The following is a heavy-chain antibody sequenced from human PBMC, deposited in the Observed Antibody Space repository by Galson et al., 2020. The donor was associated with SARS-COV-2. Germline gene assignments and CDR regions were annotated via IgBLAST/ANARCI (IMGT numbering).Heavy chain of an antibody. CDR1: GGSFSGYY. D-gene: IGHD6-19*01. CDR3: ARAAVAGAPLGGYYYYGMDV. V-gene: IGHV4-34*01. CDR2: INHSGST. Sequence: ETSETLSLTCAVYGGSFSGYYWSWIRQPPGKGLEWIGEINHSGSTNYNPSLKSRVTISVDTSKNQFSLKLSSVTAADPAVYYCARAAVAGAPLGGYYYYGMDVWGQGTTVTVSS. J-gene: IGHJ6*02.